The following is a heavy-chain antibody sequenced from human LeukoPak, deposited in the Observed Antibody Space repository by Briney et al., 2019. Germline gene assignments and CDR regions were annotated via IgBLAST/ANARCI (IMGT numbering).Heavy chain of an antibody. CDR1: GFTFSTYG. D-gene: IGHD4-17*01. CDR3: ARGGRTTWHGMDV. V-gene: IGHV3-33*01. CDR2: IWYDGSNK. J-gene: IGHJ6*02. Sequence: GSLRLSCEASGFTFSTYGMRWVRQAPGKGLEWVAVIWYDGSNKNYADSVKGRFTISRDNSKNTLYLQMNSLRAEDTAVYYCARGGRTTWHGMDVWGQGTTVTVSS.